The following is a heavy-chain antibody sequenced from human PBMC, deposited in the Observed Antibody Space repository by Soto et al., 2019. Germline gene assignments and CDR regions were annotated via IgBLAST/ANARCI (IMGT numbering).Heavy chain of an antibody. V-gene: IGHV4-30-2*01. CDR2: IYHSGST. D-gene: IGHD3-10*01. CDR3: ARVRGYYYGSGSYYPSPYNWFAP. Sequence: QLQLQESGSGLVKPSQTLSLTCAVSGGSISSGGYSWSWIRQPPGKGLEWIGYIYHSGSTYYNPSLKSRVALSVDRSNNQFSLKLSSVTAAATAVYYCARVRGYYYGSGSYYPSPYNWFAPWGQGTLVTVSS. CDR1: GGSISSGGYS. J-gene: IGHJ5*02.